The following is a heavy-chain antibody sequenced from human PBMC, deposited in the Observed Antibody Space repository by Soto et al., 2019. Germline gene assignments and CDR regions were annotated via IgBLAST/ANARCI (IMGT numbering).Heavy chain of an antibody. J-gene: IGHJ3*01. Sequence: EVQLVESEGGLVQPGGSLRLSCAASGFTFSYYWMHWVRQAPGQGLVWVSRIHSDGSSTTYADSVKGRFTISRDNAKNTLYLPMNSLYAEDTAVYYCARGDKGAFDLWGQGTMVTVSS. CDR3: ARGDKGAFDL. CDR1: GFTFSYYW. CDR2: IHSDGSST. V-gene: IGHV3-74*01. D-gene: IGHD2-21*02.